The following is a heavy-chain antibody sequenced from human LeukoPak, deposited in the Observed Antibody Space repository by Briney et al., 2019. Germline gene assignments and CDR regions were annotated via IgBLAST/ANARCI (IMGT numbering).Heavy chain of an antibody. CDR1: GLPFRSYG. CDR2: IAFDGSNI. J-gene: IGHJ4*02. CDR3: VGDYYFLH. Sequence: GGSLRLSCAASGLPFRSYGMQWVRQAPGKGLEWVAIIAFDGSNIYHADSVRGRFTISRDNSKNTVYLQMDSLRPEDTAVYDCVGDYYFLHWGQGTLAAVSS. V-gene: IGHV3-30*03.